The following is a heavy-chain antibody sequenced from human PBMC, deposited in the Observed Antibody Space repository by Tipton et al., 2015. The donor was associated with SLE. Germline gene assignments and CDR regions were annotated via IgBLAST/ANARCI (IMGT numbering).Heavy chain of an antibody. V-gene: IGHV4-61*01. D-gene: IGHD1-7*01. CDR3: ARAPNWNFWYFDL. CDR1: GGSISSSSYY. CDR2: IYYIGST. J-gene: IGHJ2*01. Sequence: LRLSCTVSGGSISSSSYYWSWIRQSPGKGLGWIGYIYYIGSTNYNPSLKSRVTISVDTSKNQFSLKLSSVTAADTAVYYCARAPNWNFWYFDLWGRGTLVTVSS.